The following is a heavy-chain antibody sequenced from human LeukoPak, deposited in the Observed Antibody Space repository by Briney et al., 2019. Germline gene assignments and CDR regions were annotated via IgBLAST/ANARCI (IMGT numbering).Heavy chain of an antibody. V-gene: IGHV4-31*03. J-gene: IGHJ3*02. Sequence: SETLPLTCTVSGGSISSGNYFWSWIRQHPGKGLEWIGYIYYSGNTYFNPSLESRVTISVGTSKNQFSLKLSSVTAADTAVYYCAREVTAAADTDAFDIWGQGTMVTVSS. D-gene: IGHD6-13*01. CDR3: AREVTAAADTDAFDI. CDR2: IYYSGNT. CDR1: GGSISSGNYF.